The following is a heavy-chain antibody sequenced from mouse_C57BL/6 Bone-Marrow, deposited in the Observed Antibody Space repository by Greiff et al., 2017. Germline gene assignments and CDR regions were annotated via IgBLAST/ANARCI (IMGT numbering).Heavy chain of an antibody. CDR3: ARGEDGYPWYFDV. CDR1: GFTFSDYG. CDR2: ISSGSSTI. Sequence: EVQLVESGGGLVKPGGSLKLSCAASGFTFSDYGMHWVRQAPEKGLEWVAYISSGSSTIYYADTVKGRFTISRDNAKNTLFLQMTSLRSEDTAMYYCARGEDGYPWYFDVWGTGTTVTVSS. J-gene: IGHJ1*03. D-gene: IGHD2-3*01. V-gene: IGHV5-17*01.